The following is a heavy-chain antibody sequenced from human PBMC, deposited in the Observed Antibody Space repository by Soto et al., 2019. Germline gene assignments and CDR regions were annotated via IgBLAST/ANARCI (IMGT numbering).Heavy chain of an antibody. CDR3: ARVRVVAARVVYYSGMAF. Sequence: RLEWMGGIIPIFGTANYAQKFQGRVTNTADEFTGPAYMELSSLRSEDTAVYYCARVRVVAARVVYYSGMAFWGQGTTVTVS. J-gene: IGHJ6*02. V-gene: IGHV1-69*01. D-gene: IGHD2-15*01. CDR2: IIPIFGTA.